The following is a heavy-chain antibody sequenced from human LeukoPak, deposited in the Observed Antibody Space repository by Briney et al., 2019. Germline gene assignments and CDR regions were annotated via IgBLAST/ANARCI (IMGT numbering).Heavy chain of an antibody. V-gene: IGHV3-74*01. J-gene: IGHJ3*02. CDR2: INSDGSST. Sequence: QSGGSLRLSCAASGFTFSSYWMHWVRQAPGKGLVWVSRINSDGSSTSYADSVKGRFTISRDNAKNTLYLQMNSLRAEDTAVYYCARFHYSLDAFDIWGQGTMVTVSS. CDR3: ARFHYSLDAFDI. D-gene: IGHD6-13*01. CDR1: GFTFSSYW.